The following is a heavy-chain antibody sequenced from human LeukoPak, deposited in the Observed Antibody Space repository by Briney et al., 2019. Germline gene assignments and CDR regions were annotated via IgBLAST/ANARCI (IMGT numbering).Heavy chain of an antibody. Sequence: ASVKVSCKASGYTFTSYGISWVRQAPGQGLEWMGWISAYNGNTNYAQKLQGIVTMTTDTSTSTAYMELRSLRADDAAVYYCAREANREWLETQDYWGQGTLVTVSS. CDR1: GYTFTSYG. V-gene: IGHV1-18*01. CDR2: ISAYNGNT. J-gene: IGHJ4*02. CDR3: AREANREWLETQDY. D-gene: IGHD6-19*01.